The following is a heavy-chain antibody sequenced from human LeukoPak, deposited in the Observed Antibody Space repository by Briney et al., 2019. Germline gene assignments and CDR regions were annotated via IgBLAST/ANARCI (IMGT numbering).Heavy chain of an antibody. CDR2: INPNSGGT. CDR1: GYTFTGYY. J-gene: IGHJ4*02. D-gene: IGHD3-22*01. V-gene: IGHV1-2*02. Sequence: ASVKVSCKASGYTFTGYYMHWVRQAPGQGLEWMGWINPNSGGTNYAQKFQGRVTMTRDTSINTAYMELSRLRSDDTAVYYCARLSMIVVVSHFDYWGQGTLVTVSS. CDR3: ARLSMIVVVSHFDY.